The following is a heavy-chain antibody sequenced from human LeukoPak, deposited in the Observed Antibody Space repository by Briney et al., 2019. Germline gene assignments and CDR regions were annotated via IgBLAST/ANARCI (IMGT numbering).Heavy chain of an antibody. J-gene: IGHJ4*02. D-gene: IGHD3-16*02. V-gene: IGHV3-23*01. CDR1: GFTFTSYA. CDR3: AAQKRGSYRPYYFGY. Sequence: PGGSLRLSCAGSGFTFTSYAMNWVRQAPGKGLEWVSTIGDTGGRTFYADSLKGRFTISRDNSKYTLYLQMNSLRAEDTAVYYCAAQKRGSYRPYYFGYWGQGTVVTVSS. CDR2: IGDTGGRT.